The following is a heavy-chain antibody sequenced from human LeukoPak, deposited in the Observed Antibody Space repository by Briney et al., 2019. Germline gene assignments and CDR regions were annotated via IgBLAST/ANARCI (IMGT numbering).Heavy chain of an antibody. CDR3: APSRGLDMIFND. D-gene: IGHD2-2*03. CDR2: ISGSGDII. Sequence: QPGGSLRLSCAASGFTFSSYAMTWVRQVPGKGLEWVSSISGSGDIIYYADSVKGRFTISRDNSKNTLHVQMNSLRAEDTAVYYCAPSRGLDMIFNDWGQGTLVTVLS. J-gene: IGHJ4*02. V-gene: IGHV3-23*01. CDR1: GFTFSSYA.